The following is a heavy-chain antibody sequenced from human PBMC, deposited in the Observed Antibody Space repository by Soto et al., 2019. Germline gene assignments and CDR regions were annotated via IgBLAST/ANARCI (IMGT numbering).Heavy chain of an antibody. CDR2: IYYSGST. J-gene: IGHJ6*03. V-gene: IGHV4-59*08. CDR1: GCSISSYY. Sequence: PSETLSLSCTVSGCSISSYYWSWIRQPPGKGLEWIGYIYYSGSTNYNPSLKSRVTISVDTSKNQFSLKLSSVTAADTAVYYCARRLGQRTAVPYYYGSGSGYYYYYMDVWGKGTTVTVSS. D-gene: IGHD3-10*01. CDR3: ARRLGQRTAVPYYYGSGSGYYYYYMDV.